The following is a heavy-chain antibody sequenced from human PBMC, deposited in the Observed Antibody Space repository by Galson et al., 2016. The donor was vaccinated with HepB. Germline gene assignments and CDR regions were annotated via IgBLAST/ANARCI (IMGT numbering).Heavy chain of an antibody. D-gene: IGHD3-3*01. J-gene: IGHJ4*02. CDR1: GASMNSAGHY. CDR3: ARAGDSWSAYRPIHY. V-gene: IGHV4-31*03. Sequence: TLSLTCTVSGASMNSAGHYWSWIRQQPGKGLEWIGYVYYSGNTNYNPSLKSRVIISLDTSKSQFSLNLTSVTAADTAMYHCARAGDSWSAYRPIHYWGQGTLVTVSS. CDR2: VYYSGNT.